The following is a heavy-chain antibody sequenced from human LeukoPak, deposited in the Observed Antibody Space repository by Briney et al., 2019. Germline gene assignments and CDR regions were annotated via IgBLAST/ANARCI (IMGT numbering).Heavy chain of an antibody. D-gene: IGHD3-10*01. Sequence: PGGSLRLSCAASGFTFDDYAMHWVRQAPGKGPEWVSLISGDGGSTYYADSVKGRFTISRDNAKNSLYLQMNSLRAEDTAMYYCARDGWFGDYNRFDPWGQGTLVTVSS. V-gene: IGHV3-43*02. CDR2: ISGDGGST. CDR3: ARDGWFGDYNRFDP. J-gene: IGHJ5*02. CDR1: GFTFDDYA.